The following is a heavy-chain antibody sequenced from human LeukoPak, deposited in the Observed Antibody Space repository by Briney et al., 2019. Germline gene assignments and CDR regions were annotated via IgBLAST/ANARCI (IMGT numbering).Heavy chain of an antibody. CDR2: ISYGGRNQ. V-gene: IGHV3-30*04. J-gene: IGHJ4*02. D-gene: IGHD6-13*01. CDR1: GFTFSSYA. Sequence: PGGSLRLSCAASGFTFSSYAMHWVRQAPGKGLEWVAVISYGGRNQYSADPAKGRFTISRDNSKNTLDLQMNSRRAEDVAVYYCARHTGAMAAAGFDYWGQGTLGTVS. CDR3: ARHTGAMAAAGFDY.